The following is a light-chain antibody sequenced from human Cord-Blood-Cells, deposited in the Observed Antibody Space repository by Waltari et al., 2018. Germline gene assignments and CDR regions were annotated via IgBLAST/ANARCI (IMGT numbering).Light chain of an antibody. J-gene: IGKJ2*01. CDR1: QSVSSY. Sequence: LSLSPGERATLSCRASQSVSSYLAWYQQKPGQAPRLLIYDASNRATGIPARFSGSGSGTDFTLTISSLEPEDFAVYYCQQRSNWPPNTFGQGTKLEIK. V-gene: IGKV3-11*01. CDR2: DAS. CDR3: QQRSNWPPNT.